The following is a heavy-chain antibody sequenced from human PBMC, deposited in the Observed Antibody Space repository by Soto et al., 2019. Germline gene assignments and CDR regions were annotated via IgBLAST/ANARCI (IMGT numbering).Heavy chain of an antibody. V-gene: IGHV1-18*04. D-gene: IGHD3-10*01. CDR3: ARALGLHITMVRHYYFDY. CDR2: ISAYNGNT. Sequence: SGKVSFKASCYTFTSYGISWVRQAPGQGLEWMGWISAYNGNTNYAQKLQGRVTMTTDTSTSTAYMELRSLRSDDTAVYYCARALGLHITMVRHYYFDYWGQGTLVTVSS. CDR1: CYTFTSYG. J-gene: IGHJ4*02.